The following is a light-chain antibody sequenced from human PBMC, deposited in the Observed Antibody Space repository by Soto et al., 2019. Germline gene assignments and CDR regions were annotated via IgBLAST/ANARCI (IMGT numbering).Light chain of an antibody. CDR1: QGIRND. J-gene: IGKJ1*01. CDR2: AAS. V-gene: IGKV1-17*01. CDR3: LQHSTYPLT. Sequence: DIQMTQFPSSLSASVGDRVTITCRASQGIRNDLGWYQQKPGKAPKRLIYAASSLQSGVPSMFSGSGSVTEVTLAISSMQPEDSATFYCLQHSTYPLTFGQGTKVEIK.